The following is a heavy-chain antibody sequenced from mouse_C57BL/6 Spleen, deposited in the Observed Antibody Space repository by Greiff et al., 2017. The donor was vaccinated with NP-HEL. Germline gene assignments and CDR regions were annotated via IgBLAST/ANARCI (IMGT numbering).Heavy chain of an antibody. CDR2: IYPGDGDT. Sequence: QVQLKQSGAELVKPGASVKISCKASGYAFSSYWMNWVKQRPGKGLEWIGQIYPGDGDTNYNGKFKGKATLTADKSSSTAYMQLSSLTSEDSAVYFCASGGNYYAMDYWGQGTSVTVSS. J-gene: IGHJ4*01. CDR1: GYAFSSYW. CDR3: ASGGNYYAMDY. V-gene: IGHV1-80*01. D-gene: IGHD2-1*01.